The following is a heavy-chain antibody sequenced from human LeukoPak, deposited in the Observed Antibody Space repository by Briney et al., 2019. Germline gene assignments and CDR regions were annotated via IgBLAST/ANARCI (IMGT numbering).Heavy chain of an antibody. V-gene: IGHV3-7*01. Sequence: GGSLRLSCAASGFTFHDSAMHWVRQAPGKGLEWVANIKQDGSEKYYVDSVKGRFTISRDNAKTSLYLQMNSLRAEDTAVYYCASLPSSGWYYFDYWGQGTLVTVSS. J-gene: IGHJ4*02. CDR2: IKQDGSEK. D-gene: IGHD6-19*01. CDR3: ASLPSSGWYYFDY. CDR1: GFTFHDSA.